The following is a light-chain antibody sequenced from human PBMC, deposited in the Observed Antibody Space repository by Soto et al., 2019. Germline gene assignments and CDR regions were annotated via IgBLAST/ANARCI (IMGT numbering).Light chain of an antibody. CDR1: QGISSY. CDR2: AAS. Sequence: AIRMTQSPSSLSASTGDRVTLTCRASQGISSYLAWYQQKPGKAPKLLIYAASTLQSGVPSRFSGSGSGTEFTLTISCLQSEDFATYYCQQYYSYPRTFGEGTKVEIK. V-gene: IGKV1-8*01. CDR3: QQYYSYPRT. J-gene: IGKJ1*01.